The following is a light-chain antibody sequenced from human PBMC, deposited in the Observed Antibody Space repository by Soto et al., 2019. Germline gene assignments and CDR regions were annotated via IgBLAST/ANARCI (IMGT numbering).Light chain of an antibody. CDR1: QAISAW. CDR3: QQANIFQLT. CDR2: ATS. V-gene: IGKV1-12*01. Sequence: DIQMTQSPSSVSASVGDRVTITCRASQAISAWLAWYQQKTGKAPNLLIYATSSLQGGVPSRFSGGGSGTEFTLTISSLQPEDFATYYCQQANIFQLTFGGGTKVEIK. J-gene: IGKJ4*01.